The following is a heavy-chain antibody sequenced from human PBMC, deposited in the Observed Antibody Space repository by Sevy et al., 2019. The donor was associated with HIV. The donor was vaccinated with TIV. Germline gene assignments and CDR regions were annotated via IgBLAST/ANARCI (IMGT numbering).Heavy chain of an antibody. CDR3: ARGGSSWKMYNWFDP. CDR2: IYTSGST. Sequence: SKTLSLTCTVSGGSISSYYWSWIRQPAGKGLEWIGRIYTSGSTNYNPSLKSRVTMSVDTSKNQFSLKLSSVTAADTAMYYCARGGSSWKMYNWFDPWGQGTLVTVSS. V-gene: IGHV4-4*07. CDR1: GGSISSYY. D-gene: IGHD6-13*01. J-gene: IGHJ5*02.